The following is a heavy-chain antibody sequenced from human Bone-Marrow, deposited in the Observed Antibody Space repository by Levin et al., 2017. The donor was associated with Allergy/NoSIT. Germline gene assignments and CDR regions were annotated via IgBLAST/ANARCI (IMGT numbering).Heavy chain of an antibody. D-gene: IGHD3-3*01. CDR1: GFTFRTYI. CDR3: ARSLNDLYAPPYYYGMDV. CDR2: ISSSRSYI. V-gene: IGHV3-21*01. J-gene: IGHJ6*02. Sequence: SGGSLRLSCAASGFTFRTYIMNWVRQAPGKGLEWVSFISSSRSYIYYADSVKGRFTISRDNAKNSLYLQINNLRAEDTAVYYCARSLNDLYAPPYYYGMDVWGQGTTVTVSS.